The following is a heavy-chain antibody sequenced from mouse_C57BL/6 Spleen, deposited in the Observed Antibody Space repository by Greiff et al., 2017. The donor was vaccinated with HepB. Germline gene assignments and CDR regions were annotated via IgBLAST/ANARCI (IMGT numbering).Heavy chain of an antibody. J-gene: IGHJ4*01. V-gene: IGHV1-64*01. D-gene: IGHD1-1*01. Sequence: QVQLQQPGAELVKPGASVKLSCKASGHTFTSYWMHWVKQRPGQGLEWIGMIHPNSGSTNYNEKFKSKATLTVDKSSSTAYMQLSSLTSEDSAVYYCARGYYGSSPYAMDYWGQGTSVTVSS. CDR1: GHTFTSYW. CDR3: ARGYYGSSPYAMDY. CDR2: IHPNSGST.